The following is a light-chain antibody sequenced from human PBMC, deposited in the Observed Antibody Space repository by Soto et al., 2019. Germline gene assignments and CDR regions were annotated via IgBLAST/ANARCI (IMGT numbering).Light chain of an antibody. V-gene: IGLV2-14*01. CDR2: EVS. CDR3: TSYTSDNRSYV. CDR1: SSDVGAYTS. Sequence: QPVLTQPASVSGSPGQSITISCTGTSSDVGAYTSVSWYRQHPGKAPKLMIYEVSNRPSGVSNRFSGSESANTASLTISGLQADDEAHYYCTSYTSDNRSYVFGTGTKLTVL. J-gene: IGLJ1*01.